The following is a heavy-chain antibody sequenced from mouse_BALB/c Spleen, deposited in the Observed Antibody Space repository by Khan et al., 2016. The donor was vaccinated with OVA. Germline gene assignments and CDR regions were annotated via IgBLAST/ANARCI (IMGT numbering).Heavy chain of an antibody. Sequence: VQLQESGAELVKPGASVKLSCKTSGYTFTSYWIQWVKQRPGQGLGWIGEIFPGTGTTYYNENFKGKATLTIDTSSTTASMQLSSLTSEDSAVYFGARGYFGNYEFAYWGQGTLVTVSA. J-gene: IGHJ3*01. CDR1: GYTFTSYW. CDR2: IFPGTGTT. D-gene: IGHD2-1*01. V-gene: IGHV1S132*01. CDR3: ARGYFGNYEFAY.